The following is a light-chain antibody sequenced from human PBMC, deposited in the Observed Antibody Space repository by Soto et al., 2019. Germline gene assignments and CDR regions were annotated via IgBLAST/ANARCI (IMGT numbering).Light chain of an antibody. V-gene: IGKV1-39*01. CDR1: QSISYY. J-gene: IGKJ1*01. Sequence: DIQITQSPCYLSASVGDRVTITCPARQSISYYLNWYQQKQGRAPRLLIYSTSTLQSGVPSKFSGSASGTDFTLTISSLQREDFATYYYQQSYSIPRTFGKGTKV. CDR3: QQSYSIPRT. CDR2: STS.